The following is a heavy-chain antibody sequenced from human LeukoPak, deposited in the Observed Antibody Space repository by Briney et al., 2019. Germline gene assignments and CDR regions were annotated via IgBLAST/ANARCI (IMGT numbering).Heavy chain of an antibody. CDR3: ARSSGTGTFSY. CDR2: VYYGRSP. J-gene: IGHJ4*02. V-gene: IGHV4-39*02. D-gene: IGHD6-25*01. CDR1: GDSISRSTYY. Sequence: SETLSLTCTVSGDSISRSTYYWAWIRQPPGKGLEWIGSVYYGRSPYFNPSLESRATISVDTSKNHFSLKMSSVTAAHTAVYYCARSSGTGTFSYWGQGTLVTVSS.